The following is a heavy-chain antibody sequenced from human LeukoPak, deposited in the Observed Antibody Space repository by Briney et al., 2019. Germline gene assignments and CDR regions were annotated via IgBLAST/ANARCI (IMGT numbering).Heavy chain of an antibody. Sequence: SVKVSCKASGGTFSSYAISWVRQAPGQGLEWMGGIIPIFGTANYAQKFQGRVTITTDESTSTAYMELSSLRSEDTAVYYCARNGREYSSSHYFDYWGQGTLVTVSS. CDR1: GGTFSSYA. J-gene: IGHJ4*02. CDR3: ARNGREYSSSHYFDY. V-gene: IGHV1-69*05. D-gene: IGHD6-6*01. CDR2: IIPIFGTA.